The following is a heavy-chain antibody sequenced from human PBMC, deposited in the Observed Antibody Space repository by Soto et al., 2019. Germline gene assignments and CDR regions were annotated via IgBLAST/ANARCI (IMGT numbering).Heavy chain of an antibody. V-gene: IGHV4-39*01. CDR1: GGSISSSSYY. Sequence: QLQLQESGPGLVKPSETLSLTCTVSGGSISSSSYYWGWIRQPPGKGLEWIGSIYYSGSTYYNPSLKSRVTISVDTSKNQFSLKLSSVTAADTAVYYCARHVGGRIAAAGHTRRWFDPWGQGTLVTVSS. CDR2: IYYSGST. CDR3: ARHVGGRIAAAGHTRRWFDP. J-gene: IGHJ5*02. D-gene: IGHD6-13*01.